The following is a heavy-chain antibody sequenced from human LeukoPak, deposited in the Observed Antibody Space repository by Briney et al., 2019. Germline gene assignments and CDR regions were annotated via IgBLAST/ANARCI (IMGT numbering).Heavy chain of an antibody. D-gene: IGHD3-10*01. V-gene: IGHV3-23*01. CDR2: ISGSGGDI. J-gene: IGHJ5*02. CDR1: GFTFSRYA. CDR3: AKDRFGSGSPNWFGP. Sequence: GGSLRLSCAGSGFTFSRYAMSWIRQVPGKGLEWVSAISGSGGDIFYTDSVKGRFTISRDNSKNILYLQMNGLRAGDTAVYYCAKDRFGSGSPNWFGPWGQGTLVSVSS.